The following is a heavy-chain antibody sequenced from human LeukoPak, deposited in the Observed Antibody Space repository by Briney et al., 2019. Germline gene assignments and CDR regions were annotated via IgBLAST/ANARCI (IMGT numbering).Heavy chain of an antibody. J-gene: IGHJ4*02. CDR2: ISAYNDNT. D-gene: IGHD2-2*01. V-gene: IGHV1-18*01. CDR1: GYTFTNFI. CDR3: ARLGYCSSNSCYGVDY. Sequence: ASVKVSCKASGYTFTNFIINWVRQAPGQGLEWMGWISAYNDNTSYAQMFQDRVTVSTDTSTSTAYMELRSLRFDDTAVYYCARLGYCSSNSCYGVDYWGQETLVTVSS.